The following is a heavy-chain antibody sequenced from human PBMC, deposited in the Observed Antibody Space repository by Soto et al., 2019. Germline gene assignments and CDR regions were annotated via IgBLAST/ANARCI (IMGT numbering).Heavy chain of an antibody. Sequence: QAQLVQSGAEVKKPGASVKVSCKASGYSFTDFAMHWVRLASGQRLEWMGWINADKGDTKYSPKFQGRVTITRDTSATTVYRELRSLRSEDTAVYYWARGPLSGVATIWDYANWFDPWGQGSLVTVST. V-gene: IGHV1-3*01. CDR2: INADKGDT. CDR1: GYSFTDFA. J-gene: IGHJ5*02. CDR3: ARGPLSGVATIWDYANWFDP. D-gene: IGHD5-12*01.